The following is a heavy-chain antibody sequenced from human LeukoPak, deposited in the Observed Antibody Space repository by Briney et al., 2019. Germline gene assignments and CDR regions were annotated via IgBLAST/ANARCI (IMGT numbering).Heavy chain of an antibody. D-gene: IGHD3-16*02. CDR2: ISYDGSNK. CDR3: ARGSGLRLGELSSDY. J-gene: IGHJ4*02. CDR1: GFTFSSFA. V-gene: IGHV3-30*04. Sequence: GQSLTLSCALSGFTFSSFAMQCVRHAPGRGLGWVAVISYDGSNKYYADSVKGRFTISRDNSKNTLYLQMNSLRAEDTAVYYCARGSGLRLGELSSDYWGQGSLVTVSS.